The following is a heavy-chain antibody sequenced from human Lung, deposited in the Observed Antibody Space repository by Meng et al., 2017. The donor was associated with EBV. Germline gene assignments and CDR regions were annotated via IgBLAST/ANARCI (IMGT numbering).Heavy chain of an antibody. D-gene: IGHD3-22*01. V-gene: IGHV1-24*01. CDR3: AIGDYHDVYGYYGS. Sequence: QVQLIQSGAEVKKPGASVKVACKVYGDTLSDSSMHWVRQALGKGLEWMGGFDPEDGEIIYAQNFQGRVTMNKDTSTDTAYMELNGLTSEDTAVYYCAIGDYHDVYGYYGSWGQGTLVTVSS. CDR2: FDPEDGEI. J-gene: IGHJ5*02. CDR1: GDTLSDSS.